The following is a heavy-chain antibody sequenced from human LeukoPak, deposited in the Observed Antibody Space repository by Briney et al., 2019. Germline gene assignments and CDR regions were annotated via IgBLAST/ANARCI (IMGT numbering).Heavy chain of an antibody. CDR3: ARDPNPPYCGGDCYTHCSYGMDV. J-gene: IGHJ6*02. Sequence: SVKVSCKASGGTFSSYAISWVRQAPGQGLEWMGRIIPIFGIANYAQKFQGRVTITADKSTSTAYMELGSLRSEDTAVYYCARDPNPPYCGGDCYTHCSYGMDVWGQGTTVTVSS. CDR2: IIPIFGIA. D-gene: IGHD2-21*02. V-gene: IGHV1-69*04. CDR1: GGTFSSYA.